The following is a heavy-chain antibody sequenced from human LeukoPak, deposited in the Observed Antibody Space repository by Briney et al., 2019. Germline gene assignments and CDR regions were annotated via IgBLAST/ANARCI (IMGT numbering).Heavy chain of an antibody. Sequence: GGSLRLSCSASGFTFSSYGMHWVRQAPGKGLEWVAVISYDGSNKYYADFVKGRFTISRDNSKNTLYLQMNSLRAEDTAVYYCAKGEIPPVPSYYDSSGSPFDYWGQGTLVTVSS. J-gene: IGHJ4*02. D-gene: IGHD3-22*01. CDR3: AKGEIPPVPSYYDSSGSPFDY. CDR1: GFTFSSYG. CDR2: ISYDGSNK. V-gene: IGHV3-30*18.